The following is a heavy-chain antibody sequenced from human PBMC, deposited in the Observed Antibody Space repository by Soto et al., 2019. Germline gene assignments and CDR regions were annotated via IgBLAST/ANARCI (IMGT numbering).Heavy chain of an antibody. V-gene: IGHV4-4*02. Sequence: PSETLSLTCAVSGGSISSSNWWSWVRQPPGKGLEWIGEIYHSGSTNYNPSLKSRVTISVDKSKNQFSLKLSSVTAADTAVYSCARHSRHSRPFGELDHYFYMDVWGKGTTVTVSS. D-gene: IGHD3-10*01. CDR2: IYHSGST. CDR1: GGSISSSNW. CDR3: ARHSRHSRPFGELDHYFYMDV. J-gene: IGHJ6*03.